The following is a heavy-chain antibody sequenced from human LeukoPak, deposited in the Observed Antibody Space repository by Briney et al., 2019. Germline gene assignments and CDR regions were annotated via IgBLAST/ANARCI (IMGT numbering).Heavy chain of an antibody. CDR1: GDSISSGDYY. J-gene: IGHJ4*02. Sequence: PSETLSLTCTVSGDSISSGDYYWSWIRQPPGKGLEWIGYIYYSGNTYYNPSLQSRVTISVDTSKNQFSLNLSSVTAADTAVYYCAREELHYDFWSGYTGPFDYWGQGTLVTVSS. CDR2: IYYSGNT. D-gene: IGHD3-3*01. V-gene: IGHV4-30-4*08. CDR3: AREELHYDFWSGYTGPFDY.